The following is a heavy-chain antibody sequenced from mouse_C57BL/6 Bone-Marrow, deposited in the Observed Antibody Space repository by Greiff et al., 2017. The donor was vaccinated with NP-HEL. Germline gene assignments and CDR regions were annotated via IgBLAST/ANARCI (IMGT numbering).Heavy chain of an antibody. CDR3: AEATVVANYAMDY. Sequence: VQLQQSVAALVRPGASVKLSCPASVFTFTNSYMHWVKQRPEQGLEWIGRIDPANGNTKYAPKFQGKATITADTSSNTAYLQLSSLTSEDTAIYYGAEATVVANYAMDYWGQGTSVTVSS. CDR2: IDPANGNT. CDR1: VFTFTNSY. J-gene: IGHJ4*01. D-gene: IGHD1-1*01. V-gene: IGHV14-3*01.